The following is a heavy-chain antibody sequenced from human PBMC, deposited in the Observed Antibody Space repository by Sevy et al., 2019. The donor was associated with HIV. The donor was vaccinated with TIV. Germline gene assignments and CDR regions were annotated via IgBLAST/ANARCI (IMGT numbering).Heavy chain of an antibody. Sequence: GGSLRLSCAASGFTFSSYGMHWVRQAPGKGLEWVAVIWYDGSNKYYADSVKGRFTISRDNSKNTLYMKMNSLRAEDTAVYYCARWFGELFDPTDCYYYGMDVWGQGTTVTVSS. D-gene: IGHD3-10*01. J-gene: IGHJ6*02. V-gene: IGHV3-33*01. CDR3: ARWFGELFDPTDCYYYGMDV. CDR2: IWYDGSNK. CDR1: GFTFSSYG.